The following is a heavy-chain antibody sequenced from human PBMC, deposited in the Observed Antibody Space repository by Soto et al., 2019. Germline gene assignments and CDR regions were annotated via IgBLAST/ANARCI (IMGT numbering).Heavy chain of an antibody. CDR3: ASQRVHYYDTSGLQY. J-gene: IGHJ4*02. D-gene: IGHD3-22*01. CDR2: IIPVYDTA. V-gene: IGHV1-69*01. CDR1: EDTFTNYA. Sequence: QVQLVQSGAEVKKPGSSVKVSCKASEDTFTNYAISWVRQAPGEGLEWMGGIIPVYDTADYAQRFQGRVTMTADESTSTAYMELSSLVSDDTAVYYCASQRVHYYDTSGLQYWGQGTLVTVSS.